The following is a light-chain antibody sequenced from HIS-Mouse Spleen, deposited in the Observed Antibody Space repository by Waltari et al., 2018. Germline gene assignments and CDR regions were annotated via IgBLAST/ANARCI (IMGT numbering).Light chain of an antibody. J-gene: IGLJ2*01. CDR3: YSTDSSGNHRV. CDR1: ALPKQS. CDR2: EDS. V-gene: IGLV3-10*01. Sequence: SYELTQPPSVSVSPGQTARITCPGDALPKQSAYWYQQKSGQAPVLVIYEDSKRPSGIPERFSGSGSGTMATLTISGAQVEDEADYYCYSTDSSGNHRVFGGGTKLTVL.